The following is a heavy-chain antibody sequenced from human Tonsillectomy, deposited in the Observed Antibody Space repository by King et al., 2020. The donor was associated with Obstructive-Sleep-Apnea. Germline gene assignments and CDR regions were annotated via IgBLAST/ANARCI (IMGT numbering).Heavy chain of an antibody. Sequence: VQLVESGGGLVKPGGSLRLSCVVSDLPFSSSSMNWVRQAPGKGLEWVSSMTSTGTYIYYADSVKGRFTISRDNAKHSLFLQMNSLTVDDTAVYYCAREEYFGSGTYYSTFDYWGQGTLVTVSS. V-gene: IGHV3-21*01. CDR3: AREEYFGSGTYYSTFDY. J-gene: IGHJ4*02. D-gene: IGHD3-10*01. CDR2: MTSTGTYI. CDR1: DLPFSSSS.